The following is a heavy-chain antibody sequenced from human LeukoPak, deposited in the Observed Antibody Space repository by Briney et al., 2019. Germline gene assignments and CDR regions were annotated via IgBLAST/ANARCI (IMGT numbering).Heavy chain of an antibody. CDR3: ARDLVDIWTAPVYLDY. CDR1: GNTFINYG. CDR2: ISAYNGNT. Sequence: ASVKVSCKSSGNTFINYGISWVRQAPGQGLEWMGWISAYNGNTDYAQKFQGRVIMTKDTITNTVYMELTSLGPDDTAVYYCARDLVDIWTAPVYLDYWGQGTLVSVSS. D-gene: IGHD3-9*01. V-gene: IGHV1-18*01. J-gene: IGHJ4*02.